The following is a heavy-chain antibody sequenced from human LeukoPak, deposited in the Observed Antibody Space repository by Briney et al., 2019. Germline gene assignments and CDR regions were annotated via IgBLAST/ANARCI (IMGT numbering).Heavy chain of an antibody. CDR3: ARGGSYYSASFDY. CDR2: IYYSGST. V-gene: IGHV4-31*03. Sequence: SETLSLTCTVPGGSISSGGYYWSWIRQHPGKGLEWIGYIYYSGSTYYNPSLKSRVTISVDRSKNQFSLKLSSVTAADTAVYYCARGGSYYSASFDYWGQGTLVTVSS. D-gene: IGHD1-26*01. J-gene: IGHJ4*02. CDR1: GGSISSGGYY.